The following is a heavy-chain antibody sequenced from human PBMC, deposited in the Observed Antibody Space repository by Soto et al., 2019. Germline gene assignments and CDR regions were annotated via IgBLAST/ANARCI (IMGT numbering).Heavy chain of an antibody. CDR1: GFTVSSNY. Sequence: EVPLVESGGGLVQPGGSLRLSCAASGFTVSSNYMSWVRQAPGKGLDWVSFIYSGGTTHYADSVKGRFTISRDNSKNTLYLQVDSLRPGDTAVYYCARHLRLVEFGEYDLWGRGTLVTVSS. CDR3: ARHLRLVEFGEYDL. V-gene: IGHV3-53*04. D-gene: IGHD3-10*01. CDR2: IYSGGTT. J-gene: IGHJ2*01.